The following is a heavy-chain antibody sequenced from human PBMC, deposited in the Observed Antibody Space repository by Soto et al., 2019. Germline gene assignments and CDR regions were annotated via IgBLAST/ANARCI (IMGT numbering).Heavy chain of an antibody. Sequence: QVQLVQSGAEVKRPESSMKVSCKPSGSTFNNYAINWVRQAPGQGLEWMGAIIPISGTTKYAQKFQGRVTITADKSTSTVYKDLSSLRSEDTAVYYCARWGGLSCSGAVCFKKPFDYWGQGTLVTVSS. CDR2: IIPISGTT. CDR3: ARWGGLSCSGAVCFKKPFDY. CDR1: GSTFNNYA. J-gene: IGHJ4*02. D-gene: IGHD2-8*02. V-gene: IGHV1-69*06.